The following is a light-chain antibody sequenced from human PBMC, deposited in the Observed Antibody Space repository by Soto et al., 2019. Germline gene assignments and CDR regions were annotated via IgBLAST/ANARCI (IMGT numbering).Light chain of an antibody. J-gene: IGKJ1*01. V-gene: IGKV1-5*03. Sequence: DIQMTQSPSTLSASVGDRVTITCRASQSIDTWLAWHQQMPGKAPKLLISKASNLESGVPSRFSGSGSGTEFTLTINSLQPDDFATYCCQQYNSYRAFGQGTKVEIK. CDR3: QQYNSYRA. CDR1: QSIDTW. CDR2: KAS.